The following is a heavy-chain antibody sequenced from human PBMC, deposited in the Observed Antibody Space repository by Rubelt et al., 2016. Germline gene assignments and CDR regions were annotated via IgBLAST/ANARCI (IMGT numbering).Heavy chain of an antibody. J-gene: IGHJ4*02. V-gene: IGHV3-48*04. CDR1: GFTFSDYS. D-gene: IGHD6-6*01. Sequence: GGSLRLSCAASGFTFSDYSMNWVRQAPGKGLEWVSYISDSTIYYADSVKGRFTISRDNAKNSLYLQMNSLRAEDTAVYYCARSLGVSTRPFDYWGQGTLVTVSS. CDR2: ISDSTI. CDR3: ARSLGVSTRPFDY.